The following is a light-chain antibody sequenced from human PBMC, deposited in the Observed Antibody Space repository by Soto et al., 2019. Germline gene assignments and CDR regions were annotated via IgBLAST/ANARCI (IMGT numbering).Light chain of an antibody. CDR3: QEYNHWHPVP. Sequence: DIVMPQSPSNQSGSPRVRAPLSCVASQSVSNKLAWYQQKPGQAPRLLIYGASTRATGIPARFSGSGSGTEFSLTISSLQSEDFAVYYCQEYNHWHPVPFGGGTKVDIK. CDR1: QSVSNK. J-gene: IGKJ4*01. CDR2: GAS. V-gene: IGKV3-15*01.